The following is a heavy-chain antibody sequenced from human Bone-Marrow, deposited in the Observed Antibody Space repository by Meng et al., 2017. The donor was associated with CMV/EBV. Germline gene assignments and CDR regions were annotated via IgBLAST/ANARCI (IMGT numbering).Heavy chain of an antibody. CDR2: IKQDGSEK. J-gene: IGHJ4*02. CDR1: GSTSSSYW. CDR3: ARAPYSSSWEPKGYYFDY. D-gene: IGHD6-13*01. V-gene: IGHV3-7*01. Sequence: GGPRRLSCAASGSTSSSYWMSWVRQAPGKGLEWVANIKQDGSEKYYVDSVKGRFTISRDNAKNSLYLQVNSLRAEDTAVYYCARAPYSSSWEPKGYYFDYWGQGTLVTVSS.